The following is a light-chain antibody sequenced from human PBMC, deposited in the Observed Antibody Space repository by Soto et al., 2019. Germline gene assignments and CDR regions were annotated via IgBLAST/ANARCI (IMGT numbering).Light chain of an antibody. Sequence: EIVLTQSPGTLSLSLGERATLSCRASQSVTSSYLAWYQQKPGQAPRLLIYGASTRATGISDRFSGSGSGTDFTLTVTRLEPEDFAVYYCQHYGGSMYSFGQGTKLEIK. J-gene: IGKJ2*03. CDR3: QHYGGSMYS. CDR1: QSVTSSY. CDR2: GAS. V-gene: IGKV3-20*01.